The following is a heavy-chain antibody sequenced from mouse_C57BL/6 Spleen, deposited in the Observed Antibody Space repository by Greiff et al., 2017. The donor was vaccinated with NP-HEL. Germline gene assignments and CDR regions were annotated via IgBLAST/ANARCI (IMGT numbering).Heavy chain of an antibody. J-gene: IGHJ3*01. Sequence: EVMLVESGGGLVKPGGSLKLSCAASGFTFSSYAMSWVRQTPEKRLEWVATISDGGSYTYYPDNVKGRFTISRDNAKNNLYLQMSHLKSEDTAMYYCARGGWDGGFAYWGQGTLVTVSA. D-gene: IGHD4-1*01. CDR2: ISDGGSYT. V-gene: IGHV5-4*03. CDR3: ARGGWDGGFAY. CDR1: GFTFSSYA.